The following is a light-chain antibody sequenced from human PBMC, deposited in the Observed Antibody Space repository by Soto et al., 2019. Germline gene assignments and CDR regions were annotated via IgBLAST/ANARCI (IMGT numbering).Light chain of an antibody. CDR3: MQVARVPII. CDR1: QSLLHSNGYTY. V-gene: IGKV2-28*01. CDR2: LGS. Sequence: DIVMTQSPLSLPVTPGEPASISCRSSQSLLHSNGYTYLDWYLQKPGQPPQLLIYLGSYRASGVPDRVSGSGSGTDFTLKISRVEPEDVGVYYCMQVARVPIIFGQGTRLEIK. J-gene: IGKJ5*01.